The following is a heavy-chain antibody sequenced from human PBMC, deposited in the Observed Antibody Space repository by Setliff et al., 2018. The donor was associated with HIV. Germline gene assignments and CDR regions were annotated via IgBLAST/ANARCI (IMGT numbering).Heavy chain of an antibody. J-gene: IGHJ6*03. V-gene: IGHV3-30*05. D-gene: IGHD4-4*01. CDR3: ARDHSNPVFYYYYYMDV. Sequence: PGGSLRLSCAASGFTFSSYGMHWVRQVPGKGLEWVAFISYDGSYIYYADSMKGRFTISRDNSKNTLYLQMSSLRAEDTAVYYCARDHSNPVFYYYYYMDVWGKGTMVTVSS. CDR2: ISYDGSYI. CDR1: GFTFSSYG.